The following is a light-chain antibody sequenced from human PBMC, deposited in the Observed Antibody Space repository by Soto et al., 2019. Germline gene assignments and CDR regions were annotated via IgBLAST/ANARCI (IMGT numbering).Light chain of an antibody. J-gene: IGKJ2*01. V-gene: IGKV3-15*01. CDR2: GAS. CDR1: QSVASN. Sequence: EIVMTQSPAYLSVSPGDGATLSCRASQSVASNVAWYQQKPGQGHRRLIHGASTRAVGVPARFSGSGSGTDFNLTISSLQSEDFAVYYCQQYHNWPPQYTFGQGTKLQIK. CDR3: QQYHNWPPQYT.